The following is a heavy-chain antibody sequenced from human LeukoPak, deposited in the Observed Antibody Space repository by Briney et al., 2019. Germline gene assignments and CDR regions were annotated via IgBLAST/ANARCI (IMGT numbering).Heavy chain of an antibody. CDR1: GGSISSGGYY. V-gene: IGHV4-31*03. J-gene: IGHJ4*02. CDR2: IYYSGST. CDR3: ARVATVVVDY. Sequence: KASETLSLTCTVSGGSISSGGYYWSWIRQHPGKGLEWIGYIYYSGSTYYNPSLKSRITISVDTSKNQYSLKLSSGTAADTAVYYCARVATVVVDYWGQGTLVTVSS. D-gene: IGHD4-23*01.